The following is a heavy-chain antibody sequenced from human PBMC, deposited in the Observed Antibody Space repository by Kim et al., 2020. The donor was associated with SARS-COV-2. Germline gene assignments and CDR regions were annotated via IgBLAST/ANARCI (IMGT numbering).Heavy chain of an antibody. CDR2: IYSDGST. CDR3: AVRPHGDHPYFDF. CDR1: GFTVSGQY. D-gene: IGHD4-17*01. Sequence: GGSLRLSCAASGFTVSGQYMSWVRQAPGKGLDWVSLIYSDGSTSYADSVKGRFTISRDNSRNTLYLQMNSLRVDDTAVYFCAVRPHGDHPYFDFWGQGTL. J-gene: IGHJ4*02. V-gene: IGHV3-53*01.